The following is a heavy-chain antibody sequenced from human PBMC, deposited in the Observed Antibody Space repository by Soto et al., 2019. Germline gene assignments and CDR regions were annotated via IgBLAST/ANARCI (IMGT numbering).Heavy chain of an antibody. CDR3: ASSYSAGGPNWFDP. V-gene: IGHV1-69*06. CDR1: GGTFSSYA. J-gene: IGHJ5*02. Sequence: QVQLVQSGAEVKKPGSSVKVSCKASGGTFSSYAISWVRQAPGQGLEWMGGIIPIFGTANYAQKLQGRVTITADKSTSTAYMELSSLRSEDTAVYYCASSYSAGGPNWFDPWGQGTLVTVSS. D-gene: IGHD2-21*01. CDR2: IIPIFGTA.